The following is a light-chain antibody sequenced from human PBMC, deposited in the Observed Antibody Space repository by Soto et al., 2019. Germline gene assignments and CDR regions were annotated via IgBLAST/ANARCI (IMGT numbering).Light chain of an antibody. CDR1: QNVNNF. Sequence: EVTLTKSAATLSLSKGERASFSCRASQNVNNFLAWYQQKPGQAPRLLIYDASNRATGIPARFSGSGSGTDFTLTISSLESEDFAIYYCQQRSKWPTFGQVTRLEI. CDR3: QQRSKWPT. V-gene: IGKV3-11*01. CDR2: DAS. J-gene: IGKJ5*01.